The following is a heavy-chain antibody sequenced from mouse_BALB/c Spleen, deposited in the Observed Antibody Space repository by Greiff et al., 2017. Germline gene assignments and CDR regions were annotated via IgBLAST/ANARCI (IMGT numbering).Heavy chain of an antibody. CDR1: GFTFSSFG. CDR3: ARGVRHYYAMDY. J-gene: IGHJ4*01. V-gene: IGHV5-17*02. Sequence: EVMLVESGGGLVQPGGSRKLSCAASGFTFSSFGMHWVRQAPEKGLEWVAYISSGSSTIYYADTVKGRFTISRDNPKNTLFLQMTSLRSEDTAMYYGARGVRHYYAMDYWGQGTSVTVSS. CDR2: ISSGSSTI. D-gene: IGHD2-14*01.